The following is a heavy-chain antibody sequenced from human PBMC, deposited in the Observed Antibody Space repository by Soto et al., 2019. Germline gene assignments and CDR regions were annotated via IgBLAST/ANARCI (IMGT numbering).Heavy chain of an antibody. CDR3: APNSGYDYQKSGICDY. V-gene: IGHV1-69*13. Sequence: SVKVSFKASGGTFSSYAISWVRQAPGQGLEWVGGIIPIFGTANYAQKFQGRVTITADESTSTAYMELSSLRSEDTAVYYCAPNSGYDYQKSGICDYWGQGTLVTVSS. CDR1: GGTFSSYA. D-gene: IGHD5-12*01. CDR2: IIPIFGTA. J-gene: IGHJ4*02.